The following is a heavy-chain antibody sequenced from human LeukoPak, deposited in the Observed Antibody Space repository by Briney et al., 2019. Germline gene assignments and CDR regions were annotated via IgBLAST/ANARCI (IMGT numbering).Heavy chain of an antibody. V-gene: IGHV5-51*01. D-gene: IGHD6-6*01. Sequence: GESLKISCKGSGYSFTSYWIGWVRQMPGKGLEWMGIIYPGDSDTRCSPSFQGQVTISADKSISTAYLQWSSLKASDTAMYYCARQHTIAARPGNWFDPWGQGTLVTVSS. J-gene: IGHJ5*02. CDR2: IYPGDSDT. CDR3: ARQHTIAARPGNWFDP. CDR1: GYSFTSYW.